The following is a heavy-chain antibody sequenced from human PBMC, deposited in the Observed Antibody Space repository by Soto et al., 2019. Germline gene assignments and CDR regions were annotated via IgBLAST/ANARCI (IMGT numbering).Heavy chain of an antibody. CDR2: ISSDSSTI. D-gene: IGHD3-3*01. V-gene: IGHV3-48*02. Sequence: GGSLRLSCAASGFTFSSYSMNWVRQAPGKGLEWVSYISSDSSTIYYADSVKGRFTISRDNAKNSLYLQMNSLRDEDTAVYYCARESRFLEWLSLNWFDPWGQGTLVTVSS. CDR3: ARESRFLEWLSLNWFDP. J-gene: IGHJ5*02. CDR1: GFTFSSYS.